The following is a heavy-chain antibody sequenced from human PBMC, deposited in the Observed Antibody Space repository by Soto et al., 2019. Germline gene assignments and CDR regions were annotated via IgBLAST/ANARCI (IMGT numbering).Heavy chain of an antibody. CDR2: IWYDGSNK. V-gene: IGHV3-33*01. CDR3: ARDFLPGTAAAGTYGMDV. Sequence: PGWSLRLCCAASGCTFSSYGMHWARQASGKGLEWVAVIWYDGSNKYYADYVKGRFTISRDNSKNTLYLQMNSLRAEDTAVYYCARDFLPGTAAAGTYGMDVWGQGTTVTVSS. D-gene: IGHD6-13*01. J-gene: IGHJ6*02. CDR1: GCTFSSYG.